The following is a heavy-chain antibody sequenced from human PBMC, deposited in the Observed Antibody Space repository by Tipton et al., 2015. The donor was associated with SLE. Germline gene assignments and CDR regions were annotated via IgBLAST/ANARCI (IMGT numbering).Heavy chain of an antibody. D-gene: IGHD5-24*01. Sequence: TLSLTCTVSGGSINTYFWSWIRQPPGKGLEWIGYVYGSGSTHYNPSLTSRVTMSVDTSKNQFSLKLTSVTAADTAVYYCARHRWRWNDAFDIWGQGTMVTVSS. J-gene: IGHJ3*02. CDR1: GGSINTYF. V-gene: IGHV4-59*08. CDR3: ARHRWRWNDAFDI. CDR2: VYGSGST.